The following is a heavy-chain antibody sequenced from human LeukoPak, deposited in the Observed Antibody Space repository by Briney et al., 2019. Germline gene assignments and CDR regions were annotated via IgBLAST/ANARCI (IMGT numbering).Heavy chain of an antibody. V-gene: IGHV3-30*02. J-gene: IGHJ4*02. Sequence: GGSLRLSCAASGFTFSGYGMHWVRQAPGKGLEWVAFIRNDGTNKYYAESVKGRFTISRDNSKNTLYLQMNSLRAEDTAVYYCAREDSTSGQLDYWGQGTLVTVSS. CDR3: AREDSTSGQLDY. D-gene: IGHD2/OR15-2a*01. CDR1: GFTFSGYG. CDR2: IRNDGTNK.